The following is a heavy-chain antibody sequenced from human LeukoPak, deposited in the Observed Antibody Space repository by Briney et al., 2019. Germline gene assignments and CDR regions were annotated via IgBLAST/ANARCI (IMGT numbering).Heavy chain of an antibody. J-gene: IGHJ3*02. D-gene: IGHD2/OR15-2a*01. Sequence: GGSLRLSCAASGFTVSSSYMNWVRQVPGKGLEWVSVIYRDGTTYYADSVKGRFTISRDNSKNTLYLQMNSLRAEDTAMYYCARNKRMSPNDAFDIWGQGTVVTVSS. CDR3: ARNKRMSPNDAFDI. V-gene: IGHV3-53*01. CDR1: GFTVSSSY. CDR2: IYRDGTT.